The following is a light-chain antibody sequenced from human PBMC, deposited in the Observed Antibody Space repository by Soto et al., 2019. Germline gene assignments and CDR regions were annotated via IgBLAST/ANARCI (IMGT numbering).Light chain of an antibody. Sequence: QAVVTQEPSLTVSPGGTVTLTCGSSTGAVTSGNYPYWFQKKPGQAPRTLIYDTTNKQSWTPARFSGSLLGGKAALTLAGAQTDDEADYYCLLSYSGTNWVFGGGTKPTVL. V-gene: IGLV7-46*01. CDR1: TGAVTSGNY. J-gene: IGLJ3*02. CDR3: LLSYSGTNWV. CDR2: DTT.